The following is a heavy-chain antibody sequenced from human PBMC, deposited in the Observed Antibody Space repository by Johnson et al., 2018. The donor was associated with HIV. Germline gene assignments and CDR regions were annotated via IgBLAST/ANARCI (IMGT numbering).Heavy chain of an antibody. Sequence: QVQLVESGGGVVRPGGSLRLSCAASGFTFDDYGMSWVRQAPGKGLEWVAFIRYDGSNKYYADSVKGRFTISRDNSKNTLYLQMNSLRAEDTAVYYCAKDVAFRDDAFDIWGQGTMVTVSS. J-gene: IGHJ3*02. CDR1: GFTFDDYG. CDR2: IRYDGSNK. V-gene: IGHV3-30*02. CDR3: AKDVAFRDDAFDI. D-gene: IGHD2-21*01.